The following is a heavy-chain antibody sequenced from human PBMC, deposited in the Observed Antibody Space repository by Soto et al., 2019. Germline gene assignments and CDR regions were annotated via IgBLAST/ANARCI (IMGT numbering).Heavy chain of an antibody. V-gene: IGHV4-34*01. J-gene: IGHJ4*02. CDR3: ARGGVLRYFDWSSPYFDY. D-gene: IGHD3-9*01. Sequence: QVQLQQWGAGLLKPSETLSLTCAVYGGSFSGYYWSWIRQPPGKGLEWIGEINHSGSTNYNPSLKSRVTISVDTSKNQFSLKLSSVTAADTAVYYWARGGVLRYFDWSSPYFDYWGQGTLVTVSS. CDR1: GGSFSGYY. CDR2: INHSGST.